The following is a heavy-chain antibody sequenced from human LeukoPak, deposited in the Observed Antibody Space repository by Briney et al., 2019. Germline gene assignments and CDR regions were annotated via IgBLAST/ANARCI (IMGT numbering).Heavy chain of an antibody. CDR3: ARAFGGSGGSTGAIWFDP. V-gene: IGHV3-30*04. J-gene: IGHJ5*02. D-gene: IGHD2-15*01. CDR2: ISYDGSNK. CDR1: GFTFSSYA. Sequence: GGPLNLSGAPSGFTFSSYAMHWVRQAQGKGLGGVAVISYDGSNKYYADSVKGRFTISRDNAKNSLYLQMNSLRAEDTAVYYCARAFGGSGGSTGAIWFDPWGQGTLVTVSS.